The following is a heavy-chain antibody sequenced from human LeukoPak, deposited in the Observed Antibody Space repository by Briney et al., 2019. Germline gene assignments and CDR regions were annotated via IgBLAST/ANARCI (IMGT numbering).Heavy chain of an antibody. CDR1: GFTSSSYA. CDR3: AKDLEITMVRGVIITPDYGMDV. J-gene: IGHJ6*02. D-gene: IGHD3-10*01. Sequence: GGSLRLSCAASGFTSSSYAMSWVRQAPGKGLEWVSAISGSGGSTYYADSVKGRFTISRDNSKNTLYLQMNSLRAEDTAVYYCAKDLEITMVRGVIITPDYGMDVWGQGTTVTVSS. CDR2: ISGSGGST. V-gene: IGHV3-23*01.